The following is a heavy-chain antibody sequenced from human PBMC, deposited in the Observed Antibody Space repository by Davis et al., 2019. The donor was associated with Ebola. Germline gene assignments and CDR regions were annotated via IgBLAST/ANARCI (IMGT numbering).Heavy chain of an antibody. V-gene: IGHV4-39*02. D-gene: IGHD3-3*01. J-gene: IGHJ4*02. CDR1: GGSISSSSYY. Sequence: SETLSLTCTVSGGSISSSSYYWGWIRQPPGKGLEWIGTIYYSGSTYYNPSLKSRVTISVDTSKNQFSLKLRSVTAADTAVYYCAREPWSGIDYWGQGTLVTVSS. CDR3: AREPWSGIDY. CDR2: IYYSGST.